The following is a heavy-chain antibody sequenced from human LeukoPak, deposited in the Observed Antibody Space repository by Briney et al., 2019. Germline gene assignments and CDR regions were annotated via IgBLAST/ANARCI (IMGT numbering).Heavy chain of an antibody. J-gene: IGHJ3*02. D-gene: IGHD2/OR15-2a*01. CDR2: ISGAGGST. V-gene: IGHV3-23*01. CDR1: GFTFSSYA. Sequence: GGSLRLSCAASGFTFSSYAMSWVRQAPGKGLEWVSAISGAGGSTSYADSVKGRFTISRDNSKNTPYLQMNSLRVEDTAVYYCAKDLRINIANGFDIWGQGTWVTVS. CDR3: AKDLRINIANGFDI.